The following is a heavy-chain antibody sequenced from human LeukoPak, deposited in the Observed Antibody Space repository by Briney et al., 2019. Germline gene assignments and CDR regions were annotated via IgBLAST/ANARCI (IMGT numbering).Heavy chain of an antibody. V-gene: IGHV1-18*01. CDR2: ISPYNGKT. Sequence: GASVKVSCKTSGYNFTNYGISWVRQAPGQGLEWMGWISPYNGKTKYAQKFQDRVTITTDTSTSTAYMEVRSLRSDDTAMYYCARVDSGRYYGHDYWGQGTLVTVTS. J-gene: IGHJ4*02. CDR1: GYNFTNYG. CDR3: ARVDSGRYYGHDY. D-gene: IGHD1-26*01.